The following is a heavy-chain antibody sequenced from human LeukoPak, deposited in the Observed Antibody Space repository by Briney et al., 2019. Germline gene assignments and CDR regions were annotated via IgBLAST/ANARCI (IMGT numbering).Heavy chain of an antibody. J-gene: IGHJ3*02. D-gene: IGHD3-9*01. Sequence: GGSLRLSCAASGFTFSSYAMHWVRQAPGKGLEWVAVISYDGSNKYYADSVKGRFTISRDNSKNTLYLQMNSLRAEDTAVYYCASLNDILTSPSDAFDIWGQGTMVTVSS. CDR1: GFTFSSYA. CDR3: ASLNDILTSPSDAFDI. V-gene: IGHV3-30-3*01. CDR2: ISYDGSNK.